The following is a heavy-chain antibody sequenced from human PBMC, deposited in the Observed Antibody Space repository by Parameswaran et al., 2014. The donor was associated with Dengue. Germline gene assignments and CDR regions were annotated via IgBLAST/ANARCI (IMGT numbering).Heavy chain of an antibody. V-gene: IGHV4-39*07. D-gene: IGHD3-16*02. Sequence: WIRQPPGKGLEWIGSIYYSGSTYYNPSLKSRVTISVDTSKNQFSLKLSSVTAADTAVYYCARVMITFGGVIVMYFDYWGQGTLVTVSS. CDR2: IYYSGST. J-gene: IGHJ4*02. CDR3: ARVMITFGGVIVMYFDY.